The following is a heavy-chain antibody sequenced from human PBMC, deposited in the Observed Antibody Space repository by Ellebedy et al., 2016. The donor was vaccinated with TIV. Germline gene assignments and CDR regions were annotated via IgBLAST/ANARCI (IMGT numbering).Heavy chain of an antibody. CDR2: LHPIGGST. Sequence: AASVKVSCKASGYTFTGYYIHWVRQAPGQGLEWVGILHPIGGSTFYAQKFQDRITMTRNTSTSTVYMELSSLRSEDTAVYYCARDYSGSGSHPLDFWGPGTLVTVSS. CDR3: ARDYSGSGSHPLDF. D-gene: IGHD3-10*01. CDR1: GYTFTGYY. J-gene: IGHJ4*02. V-gene: IGHV1-46*01.